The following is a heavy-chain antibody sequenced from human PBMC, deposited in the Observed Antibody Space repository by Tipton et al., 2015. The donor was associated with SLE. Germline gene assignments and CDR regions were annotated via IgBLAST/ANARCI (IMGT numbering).Heavy chain of an antibody. CDR3: AGGKRITLIAPAFDI. D-gene: IGHD3-22*01. Sequence: TLSLTCTVSGGSISSGDYYWSWIRQPAGKGLEWIGYIYTSGSTNYNPSLKSRVTISVDTSKNQFSLKLSSVTAADTAVYYCAGGKRITLIAPAFDIWGQGTMVTVSS. J-gene: IGHJ3*02. CDR2: IYTSGST. V-gene: IGHV4-61*09. CDR1: GGSISSGDYY.